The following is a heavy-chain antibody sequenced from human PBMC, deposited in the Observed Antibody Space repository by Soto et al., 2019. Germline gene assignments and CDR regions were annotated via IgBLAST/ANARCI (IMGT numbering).Heavy chain of an antibody. Sequence: EVQLLESGGGLVQPGGSLSLSCAASGFTFSSYAMSWVRQAPGKGLGWVSAISGSGGSTYYADSVTGRFTISRDNSNNTLCLQMNSLRAEDTAVYYCAKLRDVEVLDYGGQRTLVAVSS. CDR2: ISGSGGST. J-gene: IGHJ4*02. D-gene: IGHD3-3*01. V-gene: IGHV3-23*01. CDR1: GFTFSSYA. CDR3: AKLRDVEVLDY.